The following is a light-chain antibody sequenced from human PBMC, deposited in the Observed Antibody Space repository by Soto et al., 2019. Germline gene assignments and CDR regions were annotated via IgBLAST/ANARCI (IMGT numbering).Light chain of an antibody. J-gene: IGKJ1*01. Sequence: EIVMTQSPATLSVSPGERATLSCRASQSVGSNLACYQHKPGQAPRLLIYGASTRATGIPARFSGSGSGTEFTLTISSLQSEDFAIYFCQQYNNWPTDRTFGQGTKVEIK. V-gene: IGKV3-15*01. CDR3: QQYNNWPTDRT. CDR1: QSVGSN. CDR2: GAS.